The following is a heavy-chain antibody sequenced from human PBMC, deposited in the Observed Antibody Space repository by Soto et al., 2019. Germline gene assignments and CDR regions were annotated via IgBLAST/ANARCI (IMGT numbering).Heavy chain of an antibody. V-gene: IGHV1-2*04. CDR1: GYTFTVYY. Sequence: ASVKVSCKASGYTFTVYYMHWVRQAPGQGLEWMGWINPNSGGTNYAQKFQGWVTMTRDTSISTAYMELSRLRSDDTAVYYCARGLITFGGVIVATYYYYGMDVWGQGTTVTVSS. J-gene: IGHJ6*02. CDR3: ARGLITFGGVIVATYYYYGMDV. CDR2: INPNSGGT. D-gene: IGHD3-16*02.